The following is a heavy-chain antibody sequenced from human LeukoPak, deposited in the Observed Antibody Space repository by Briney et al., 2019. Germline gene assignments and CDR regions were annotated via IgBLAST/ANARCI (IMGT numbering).Heavy chain of an antibody. V-gene: IGHV4-39*07. CDR2: IYYSGST. CDR1: GGSISSSSYY. J-gene: IGHJ4*02. D-gene: IGHD3-10*01. Sequence: SETLSFTCTVSGGSISSSSYYWGWIRQPPGKGLEWIGSIYYSGSTYYNPSLKSRVTISVDTSKNQFSLKLSSVTAADTAVYYCARDYGSGSSYWGQGTLVTVSS. CDR3: ARDYGSGSSY.